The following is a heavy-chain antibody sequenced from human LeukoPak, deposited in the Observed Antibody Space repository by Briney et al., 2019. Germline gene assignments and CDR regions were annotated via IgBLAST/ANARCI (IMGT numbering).Heavy chain of an antibody. CDR1: GFTFSSYA. CDR3: AREGGSKDILTGYLSFDY. V-gene: IGHV3-30*04. D-gene: IGHD3-9*01. J-gene: IGHJ4*02. Sequence: GGSLRLSCAASGFTFSSYAMHWVRQAPGKGLEWVAVISYDGSNKYYADSVKGRFTISGDNSKNTLYLQMNSLRAEDTAVYYCAREGGSKDILTGYLSFDYWGQGTLVTVSS. CDR2: ISYDGSNK.